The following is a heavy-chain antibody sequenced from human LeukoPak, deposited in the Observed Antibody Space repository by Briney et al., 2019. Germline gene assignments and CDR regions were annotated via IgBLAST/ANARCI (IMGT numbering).Heavy chain of an antibody. CDR3: ARDVPGSIGTTARFDP. Sequence: VSVKVSCKSSGYTSSDYGISWMRQAPGQGLEWMGWISTNNGNTNYAQQFQGRVTMTTDTSTSTAYMELRSLKSDDTAVYYCARDVPGSIGTTARFDPWGQGTLVTVSS. CDR2: ISTNNGNT. J-gene: IGHJ5*02. CDR1: GYTSSDYG. D-gene: IGHD1-1*01. V-gene: IGHV1-18*01.